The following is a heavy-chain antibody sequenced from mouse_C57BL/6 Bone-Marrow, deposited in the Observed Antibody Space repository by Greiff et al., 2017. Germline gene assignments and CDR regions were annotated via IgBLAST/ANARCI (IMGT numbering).Heavy chain of an antibody. D-gene: IGHD2-3*01. V-gene: IGHV1-52*01. J-gene: IGHJ2*01. CDR2: IDPSDSET. Sequence: QVQLQQPGAELVRPGSSVKLSCKASGYTFTSYWMHWVKQRPIQGLEWIGNIDPSDSETHYNQKFKDKATLTVDKSSSTAYMQLSSLTSEDSAVYYGAKMGEGYYVLDYWGQGTTLTVSS. CDR1: GYTFTSYW. CDR3: AKMGEGYYVLDY.